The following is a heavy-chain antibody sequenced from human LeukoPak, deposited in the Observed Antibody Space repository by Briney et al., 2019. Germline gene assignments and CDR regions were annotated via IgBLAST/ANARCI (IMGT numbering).Heavy chain of an antibody. J-gene: IGHJ5*02. V-gene: IGHV4-38-2*01. D-gene: IGHD6-13*01. CDR2: IYHSGST. CDR1: GYSVSSGYY. Sequence: PSETLSLTCAVSGYSVSSGYYWGWIRQPPGQGLEWIGSIYHSGSTYYNPSLKSRVTISVDTSKNQFSLKLSSVTAADTAVYYCARVVSSSWYGNWFGPWGQGTLVTVSS. CDR3: ARVVSSSWYGNWFGP.